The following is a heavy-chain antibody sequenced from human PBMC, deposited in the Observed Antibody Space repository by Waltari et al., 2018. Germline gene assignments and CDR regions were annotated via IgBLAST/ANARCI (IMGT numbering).Heavy chain of an antibody. V-gene: IGHV3-21*01. J-gene: IGHJ3*02. CDR1: GFTLSSSS. Sequence: EVQLVESGGGLVKPGGSLRLSCAAYGFTLSSSSMNWVRQAPGKGLEWVSSISRNSVYIYYADSVRCRFTISRDNAKNSLYLQMNSLRAEDTAVYYCASPVFNSNYAFDIWGQGTMVTVSS. D-gene: IGHD4-4*01. CDR3: ASPVFNSNYAFDI. CDR2: ISRNSVYI.